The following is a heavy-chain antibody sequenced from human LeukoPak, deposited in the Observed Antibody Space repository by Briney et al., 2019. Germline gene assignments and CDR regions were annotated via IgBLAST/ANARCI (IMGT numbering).Heavy chain of an antibody. J-gene: IGHJ6*02. D-gene: IGHD2-2*01. CDR1: GGNFSNYP. CDR3: ARGRRHCTSTSCYAWDRGAMDV. Sequence: SVKVSCKASGGNFSNYPINWVREAPGQGLEWMGVISPTFRTVYYGQKFQVRVTISADESTNTAYMELSSLIPKDTAVYFCARGRRHCTSTSCYAWDRGAMDVWGQGTTVTVSS. V-gene: IGHV1-69*13. CDR2: ISPTFRTV.